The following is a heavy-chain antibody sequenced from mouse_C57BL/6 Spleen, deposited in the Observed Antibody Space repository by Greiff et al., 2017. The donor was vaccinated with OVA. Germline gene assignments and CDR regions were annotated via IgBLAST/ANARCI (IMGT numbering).Heavy chain of an antibody. J-gene: IGHJ2*01. CDR1: GFTFSDSG. CDR3: ARAGQLRLRYFDY. V-gene: IGHV5-17*01. Sequence: EVKLMESGGGLVKPGGSLKLSCAASGFTFSDSGMHWVRQAPETGLGGVAYISSGSSTFYYADTVKVRLPISRDNAKNTLFLQMTSLRSEDTAMYYCARAGQLRLRYFDYWGQGTTLTVSS. CDR2: ISSGSSTF. D-gene: IGHD3-2*02.